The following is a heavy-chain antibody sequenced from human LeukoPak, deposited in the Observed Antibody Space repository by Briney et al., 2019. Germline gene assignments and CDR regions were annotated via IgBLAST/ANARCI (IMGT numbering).Heavy chain of an antibody. CDR3: ARVRGIQLWSHYFDY. J-gene: IGHJ4*02. D-gene: IGHD5-18*01. CDR2: ISGSGGNT. V-gene: IGHV3-23*01. CDR1: GFTFSSYA. Sequence: PGGSLRLSCAASGFTFSSYAMSWVRQAPGKGLEWVSGISGSGGNTYYADSVKGRFTISRDNSNNTLYLQMNSLRAEDTAVYYCARVRGIQLWSHYFDYWGQGTLVTVSS.